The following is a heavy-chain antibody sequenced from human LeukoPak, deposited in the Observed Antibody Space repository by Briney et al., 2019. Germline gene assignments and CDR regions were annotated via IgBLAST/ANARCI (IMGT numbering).Heavy chain of an antibody. CDR3: ARHPSFIYSSYADY. Sequence: GESLKISCKGSGYTFTSYWIVWVRQMPGKGLEWMGIIYPGDSDTRYSPSFQGQVTISADKSISTAYLQWSSLKASDTAMYYCARHPSFIYSSYADYWGQGTLVTVSS. V-gene: IGHV5-51*01. J-gene: IGHJ4*02. CDR1: GYTFTSYW. D-gene: IGHD4-11*01. CDR2: IYPGDSDT.